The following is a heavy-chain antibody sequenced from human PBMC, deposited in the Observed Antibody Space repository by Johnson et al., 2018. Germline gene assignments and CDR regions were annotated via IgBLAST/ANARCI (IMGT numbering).Heavy chain of an antibody. CDR2: MNPNRGNT. CDR1: GYTFTSYD. Sequence: QVQLVESGAEVKKPGASVKVSCKASGYTFTSYDINWVRQATGPGLEWMGWMNPNRGNTGYAQKFQGRVTMTRNTSISTAYMELSSLRSEDTAVYYCARGLGDYGNGELQHWGQGTLVTVSS. V-gene: IGHV1-8*01. J-gene: IGHJ1*01. D-gene: IGHD4-11*01. CDR3: ARGLGDYGNGELQH.